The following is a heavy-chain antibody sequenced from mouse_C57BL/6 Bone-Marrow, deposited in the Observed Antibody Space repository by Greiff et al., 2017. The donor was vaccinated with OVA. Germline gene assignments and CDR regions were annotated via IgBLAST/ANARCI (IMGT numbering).Heavy chain of an antibody. CDR2: IYPGGGYT. D-gene: IGHD2-3*01. V-gene: IGHV1-63*01. CDR1: GYTFTNYW. J-gene: IGHJ2*01. CDR3: ARSGVYDGWYFDY. Sequence: QVHVKQSGAELVRPGTSVKMSCKASGYTFTNYWIGWAKQRPGHGLEWIGDIYPGGGYTNYNEQFKGKATLTADKSSSTAYMQFSSLTSEDSAIYYCARSGVYDGWYFDYWGQGTTLTVSS.